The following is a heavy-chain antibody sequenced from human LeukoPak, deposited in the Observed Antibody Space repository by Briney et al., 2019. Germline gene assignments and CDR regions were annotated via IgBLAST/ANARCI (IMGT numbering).Heavy chain of an antibody. CDR2: INSDGSST. V-gene: IGHV3-74*01. J-gene: IGHJ4*02. Sequence: LPGGSLRLSCAASGFTFSSYWMHWVRQAPGKGLVWVSRINSDGSSTSYADSVKGRFTISRDNAKNTLYLQMNSLRAEDTAVYYCARGRPDYYDSSGYYSLYYFDYWGQGALVTVSS. CDR3: ARGRPDYYDSSGYYSLYYFDY. D-gene: IGHD3-22*01. CDR1: GFTFSSYW.